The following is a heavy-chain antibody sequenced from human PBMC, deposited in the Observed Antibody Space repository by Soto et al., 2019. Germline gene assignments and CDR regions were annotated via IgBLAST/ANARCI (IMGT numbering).Heavy chain of an antibody. V-gene: IGHV4-34*01. J-gene: IGHJ4*02. CDR2: INHSGST. D-gene: IGHD3-16*02. CDR3: ARNHYDYVWGSYRPLGFDY. CDR1: GGSFSGSY. Sequence: SETLSLTCAVYGGSFSGSYWSWIRQPPGKXLEWIGEINHSGSTNYNPSLKSRVTISVDTSKNQFSLKLSSVTAADTAVYYCARNHYDYVWGSYRPLGFDYWGQGTLVTVSS.